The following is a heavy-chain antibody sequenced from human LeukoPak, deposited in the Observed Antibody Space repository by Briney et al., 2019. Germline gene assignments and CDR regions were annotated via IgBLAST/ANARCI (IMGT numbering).Heavy chain of an antibody. V-gene: IGHV1-69*05. CDR1: GGTFSSYA. J-gene: IGHJ4*02. CDR3: ATVEWDTPHAYFDY. CDR2: IIPIFGTA. D-gene: IGHD3-3*01. Sequence: GASVKVSCKASGGTFSSYAISWVRQVPGQGLEWMGGIIPIFGTANYAQKFQGRVTITTDESTSTAYMELSSLRSEDTAVYYCATVEWDTPHAYFDYWGQGTLVTVSS.